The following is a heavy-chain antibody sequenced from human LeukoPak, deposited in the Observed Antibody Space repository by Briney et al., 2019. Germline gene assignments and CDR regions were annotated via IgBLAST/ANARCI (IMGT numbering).Heavy chain of an antibody. Sequence: GASVKVSCKASGYSFTSYYMHWVRQAPAQGLEWMGVINPSGGSTSYAQKFQGRVTMTRDMSTSTVYMELSSLRSEDTAVYYCARESVVYGSARFDYWGQGTLVTVSS. D-gene: IGHD2-8*02. CDR1: GYSFTSYY. V-gene: IGHV1-46*01. J-gene: IGHJ4*02. CDR3: ARESVVYGSARFDY. CDR2: INPSGGST.